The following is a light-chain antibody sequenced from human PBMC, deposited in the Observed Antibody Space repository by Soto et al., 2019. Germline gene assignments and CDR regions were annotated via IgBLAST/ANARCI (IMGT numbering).Light chain of an antibody. V-gene: IGKV1-5*03. CDR2: KAS. J-gene: IGKJ1*01. CDR3: QQYNSYPWT. CDR1: QSISSW. Sequence: DIQMTQSPSTLSASVGDRVTITCRASQSISSWLAWYQQNPGKAPKLLIYKASSVESGVPSRFSGSGSGTEFTLTISSLQPDDFATYYCQQYNSYPWTFGQGTKVEIK.